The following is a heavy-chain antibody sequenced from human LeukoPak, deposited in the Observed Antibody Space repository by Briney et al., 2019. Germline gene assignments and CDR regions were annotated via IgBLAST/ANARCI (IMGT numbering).Heavy chain of an antibody. CDR3: ARDGGWYSPFDY. CDR2: IYTSGST. D-gene: IGHD6-19*01. CDR1: GGSISSGSYY. V-gene: IGHV4-61*02. J-gene: IGHJ4*02. Sequence: KPSQTLSLTCTVSGGSISSGSYYWSWIRQPAGRGLEWIGRIYTSGSTNYNPSVKSRFTISVDTSKIQFSLKLSSVTAAYTAVYYCARDGGWYSPFDYWGQGTLVTVSS.